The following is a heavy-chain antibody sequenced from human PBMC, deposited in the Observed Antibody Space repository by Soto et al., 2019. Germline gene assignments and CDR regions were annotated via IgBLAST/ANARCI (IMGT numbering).Heavy chain of an antibody. V-gene: IGHV3-48*03. J-gene: IGHJ4*02. Sequence: GGSLRLSCAASGFTFSSYEMNWVRQAPGKGLEWVSYISSSGSDIEYADPVKGRFTISRDNARNSVYLQMSSLRAEDTAVYYCARESGDYHDSSGYYYFFDYWGQGALVTVSS. CDR1: GFTFSSYE. CDR2: ISSSGSDI. CDR3: ARESGDYHDSSGYYYFFDY. D-gene: IGHD3-22*01.